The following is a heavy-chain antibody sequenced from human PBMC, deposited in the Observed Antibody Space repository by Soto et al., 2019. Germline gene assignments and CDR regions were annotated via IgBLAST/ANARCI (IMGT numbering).Heavy chain of an antibody. Sequence: QVQLVESGGGVVQPGRSLRLSCAASGFTFSSYGMHWVRQAPGKGLEWVAVISYDGSNKYYADSVKGRFTISRDNSKNTLYLQMNSLRAEDTAVYYCAKDPRSQRYYFDYWGQGTLVTVSS. CDR1: GFTFSSYG. D-gene: IGHD6-25*01. CDR3: AKDPRSQRYYFDY. J-gene: IGHJ4*02. CDR2: ISYDGSNK. V-gene: IGHV3-30*18.